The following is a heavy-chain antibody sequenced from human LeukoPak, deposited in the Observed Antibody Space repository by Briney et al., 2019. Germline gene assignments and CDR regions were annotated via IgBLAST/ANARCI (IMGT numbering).Heavy chain of an antibody. CDR1: GFTFNTYA. Sequence: GGSLRPSCAASGFTFNTYAMSWARQAPWERLQWVSGISDSGGNTYYADSVRGRFTISRDNSKNTLYLQMNSLRAEDTAVYYCARHRSSWLIDYWGQGTLVTVSS. D-gene: IGHD6-6*01. CDR3: ARHRSSWLIDY. J-gene: IGHJ4*02. V-gene: IGHV3-23*01. CDR2: ISDSGGNT.